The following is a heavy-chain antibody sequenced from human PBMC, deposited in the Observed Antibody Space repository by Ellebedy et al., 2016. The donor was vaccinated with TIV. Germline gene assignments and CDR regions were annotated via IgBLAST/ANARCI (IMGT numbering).Heavy chain of an antibody. CDR2: IGTSGTR. Sequence: PGGSLRLSCAASGFTFSSYSMNWVRQAPGKGLEWVSSIGTSGTRYYADSLKGRFTISRDNADNSLYLQMNSLTAEDTAVYYCARVLSTSTYMRGSFDYWGQGTLVTVSS. J-gene: IGHJ4*02. CDR1: GFTFSSYS. V-gene: IGHV3-69-1*01. D-gene: IGHD2-2*01. CDR3: ARVLSTSTYMRGSFDY.